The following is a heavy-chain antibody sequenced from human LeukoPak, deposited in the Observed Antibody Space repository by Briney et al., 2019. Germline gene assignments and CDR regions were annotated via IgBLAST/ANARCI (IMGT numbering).Heavy chain of an antibody. D-gene: IGHD3-10*01. V-gene: IGHV1-2*02. CDR3: ARAGDESTGHYDSLHF. CDR1: GYTFDENH. CDR2: INSKSGAT. Sequence: ASVKVSCKASGYTFDENHIHWVRQAPGQGPECMGWINSKSGATDSAQQFQGRLTMTRDTSIGTASMDLSGLRLDDTGIYYCARAGDESTGHYDSLHFWGQGTMVTVSS. J-gene: IGHJ3*01.